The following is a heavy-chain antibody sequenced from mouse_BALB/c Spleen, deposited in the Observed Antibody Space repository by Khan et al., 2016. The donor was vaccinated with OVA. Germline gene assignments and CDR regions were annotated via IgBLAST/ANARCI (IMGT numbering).Heavy chain of an antibody. CDR3: VNHGSSSAWFTY. CDR2: INPSTDYT. V-gene: IGHV1-4*01. CDR1: GYTFTSYW. J-gene: IGHJ3*01. Sequence: QIQLVQSGAELARPGASVKMSCKASGYTFTSYWMHWVKQRPGQGLEWIGYINPSTDYTYYNQNFKDKATLTADKSSNTAYMQLTSLTSEDSAVYDGVNHGSSSAWFTYWGQGTLVTVSA. D-gene: IGHD1-1*01.